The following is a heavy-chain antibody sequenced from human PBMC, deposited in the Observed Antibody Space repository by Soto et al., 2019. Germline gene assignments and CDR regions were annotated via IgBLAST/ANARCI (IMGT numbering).Heavy chain of an antibody. D-gene: IGHD2-21*02. J-gene: IGHJ5*02. Sequence: QVQLVQSGAEVKKPGSSVKVSCKASGGTFSSYTISWVRQAPGQGLEWMGRIIPILGIANYAQKFQGRVTITADKSTSTAYMELSSLRSGDTAVYYCASDLRVVTTVAPWGQGTLVTVSS. CDR1: GGTFSSYT. V-gene: IGHV1-69*02. CDR2: IIPILGIA. CDR3: ASDLRVVTTVAP.